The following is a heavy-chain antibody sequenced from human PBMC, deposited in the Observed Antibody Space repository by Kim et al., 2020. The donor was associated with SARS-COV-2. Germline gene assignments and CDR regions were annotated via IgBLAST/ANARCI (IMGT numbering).Heavy chain of an antibody. V-gene: IGHV1-3*01. J-gene: IGHJ6*03. Sequence: KFQGRVTITRDTSASTAYMELSSLRSEDTAVYYCARVRGYSSGPHYYMDVWGKGTTVTVSS. CDR3: ARVRGYSSGPHYYMDV. D-gene: IGHD6-19*01.